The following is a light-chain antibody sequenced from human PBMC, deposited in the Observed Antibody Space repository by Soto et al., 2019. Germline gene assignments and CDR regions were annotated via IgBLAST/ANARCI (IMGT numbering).Light chain of an antibody. J-gene: IGKJ1*01. CDR2: DAS. Sequence: DIKVYQSPPTLSATVGDRVTITCRASQTISTWMAWYQQKPGKAPKLLVYDASTLQSGVASRFSGSGSGTEFTLIISGLQPDDFATYYCQQYNSYWTFGQGTKVDIK. CDR3: QQYNSYWT. V-gene: IGKV1-5*01. CDR1: QTISTW.